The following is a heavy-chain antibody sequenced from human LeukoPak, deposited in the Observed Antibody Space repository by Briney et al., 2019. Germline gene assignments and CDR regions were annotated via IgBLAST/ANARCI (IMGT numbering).Heavy chain of an antibody. CDR3: ANTGAGTSSYFYYYMDV. D-gene: IGHD2-2*01. V-gene: IGHV3-30*02. J-gene: IGHJ6*03. CDR2: IRYDGSNK. Sequence: GGSLRLSCAASGFTFSSYGMHWVRQAPGKGLEWVAFIRYDGSNKYYADSVKGRFTISRDNSENTLYLQMNSLRAEDTAVYYCANTGAGTSSYFYYYMDVWGKGTTVTVSS. CDR1: GFTFSSYG.